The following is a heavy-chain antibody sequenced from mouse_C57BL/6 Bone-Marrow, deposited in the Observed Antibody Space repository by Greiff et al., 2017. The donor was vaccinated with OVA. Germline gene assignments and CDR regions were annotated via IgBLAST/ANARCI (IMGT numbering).Heavy chain of an antibody. V-gene: IGHV1-18*01. D-gene: IGHD2-1*01. J-gene: IGHJ1*03. CDR2: INPNNGGT. CDR1: GYTFTDYH. CDR3: ARDLYYIDRYFDV. Sequence: EVQLQQSGPELVKPGASVKIPCKASGYTFTDYHMDWVKQSHGKSLEWIGDINPNNGGTIYNQKFKGKATLTVDKSSITAYMELRSLTSEYTAVNYCARDLYYIDRYFDVWGTGTTVTVSS.